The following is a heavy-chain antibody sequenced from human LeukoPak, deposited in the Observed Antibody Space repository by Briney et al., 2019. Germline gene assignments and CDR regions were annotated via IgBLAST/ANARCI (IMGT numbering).Heavy chain of an antibody. CDR3: AKSGYSDGSGYYAAYYFDY. CDR1: GFTFSNYG. V-gene: IGHV3-23*01. J-gene: IGHJ4*02. D-gene: IGHD3-22*01. Sequence: GGSLTLSCAASGFTFSNYGMSWVRQAPGKGLEWVSGISVSGGVTSYVDSVKGRFTISRDNSKNTLYLQMNSLRAEDTGVYYCAKSGYSDGSGYYAAYYFDYWGQGTLVTVSS. CDR2: ISVSGGVT.